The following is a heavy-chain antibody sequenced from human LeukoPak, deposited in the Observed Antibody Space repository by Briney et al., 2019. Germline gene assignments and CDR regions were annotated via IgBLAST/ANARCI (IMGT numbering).Heavy chain of an antibody. CDR1: GVSMTIGGYY. D-gene: IGHD3-3*01. V-gene: IGHV4-61*02. Sequence: SETLSLTCTVSGVSMTIGGYYWTWIRQPAGKGLEWLGRVFTSGKTDYNPSLKSRLTISLETSENQFSLRLTSVTAADTAVYFCAREVPVSLRFLEWENFDFWGQGALVTVSS. CDR3: AREVPVSLRFLEWENFDF. CDR2: VFTSGKT. J-gene: IGHJ4*02.